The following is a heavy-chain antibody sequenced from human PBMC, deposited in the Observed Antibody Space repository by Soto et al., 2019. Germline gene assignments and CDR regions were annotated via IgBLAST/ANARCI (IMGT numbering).Heavy chain of an antibody. J-gene: IGHJ4*02. CDR1: GGTFSSYT. Sequence: QVQLVQSGAEVKKPGSSVKVSCKASGGTFSSYTISWVRQAPGQGLEWMGRIIPILGIANYAQKFQGRVTITADKSTSTAYMELSSLRSEDTAVYYCARSAGRTLDYGDYGRHAWGVFDYWGQGTLVTVSS. CDR3: ARSAGRTLDYGDYGRHAWGVFDY. D-gene: IGHD4-17*01. CDR2: IIPILGIA. V-gene: IGHV1-69*02.